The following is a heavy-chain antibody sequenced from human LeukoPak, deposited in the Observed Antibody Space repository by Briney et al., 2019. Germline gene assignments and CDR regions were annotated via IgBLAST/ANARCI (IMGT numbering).Heavy chain of an antibody. V-gene: IGHV4-39*01. Sequence: SETLSLTCTVSGGSISSSTYYWGRIRQPPGKGLGWIGSIFYSGSTYYNPSLKSRVTISVDTSMNQFSLKLSSVTAADTAVYYCARLGILTGYFFDYWGQGTLVTVSS. J-gene: IGHJ4*02. D-gene: IGHD3-9*01. CDR3: ARLGILTGYFFDY. CDR1: GGSISSSTYY. CDR2: IFYSGST.